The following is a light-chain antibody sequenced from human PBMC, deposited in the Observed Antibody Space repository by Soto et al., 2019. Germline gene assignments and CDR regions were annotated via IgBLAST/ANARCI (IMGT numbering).Light chain of an antibody. CDR1: QGISSA. J-gene: IGKJ3*01. Sequence: AIQLTQSPSSLSESVGDRVTITCRASQGISSALAWYQQKPGKAPKLLIYDSSSLESGVPSRFSGSGSGTDFTLTISSLQPEDFATYYCQQFNSYPPTFGPGTKVDIK. CDR2: DSS. CDR3: QQFNSYPPT. V-gene: IGKV1-13*02.